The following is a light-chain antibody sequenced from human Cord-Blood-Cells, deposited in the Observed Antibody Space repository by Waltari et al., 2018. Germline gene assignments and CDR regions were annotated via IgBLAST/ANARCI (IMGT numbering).Light chain of an antibody. Sequence: QSALTQPASVSGAPEQSCTISCTGTRSDVGGYNNVSWYQKHPGKAPKLMIYEVSNRPSGVSNRFSGSKSGNTASLTISGLQAEDEADYYCSSYTSSSTWVFGGGTKLTVL. CDR1: RSDVGGYNN. CDR2: EVS. J-gene: IGLJ3*02. V-gene: IGLV2-14*01. CDR3: SSYTSSSTWV.